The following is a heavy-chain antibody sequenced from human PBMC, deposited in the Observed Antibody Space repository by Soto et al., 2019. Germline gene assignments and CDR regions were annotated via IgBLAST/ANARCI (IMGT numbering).Heavy chain of an antibody. Sequence: EVQLVESGGGLVQPGGSLRLSCAASGFTFVDYAMHWVRQAPGQGLEWVSGISWDGGYMGYAESVKGRFTISRDNAKKSLYLQXNXXXXXXXXXXXXXXXXXXXXXISCKDAFDSWGQGTMVTVS. CDR2: ISWDGGYM. CDR1: GFTFVDYA. V-gene: IGHV3-9*01. D-gene: IGHD2-2*01. CDR3: XXXXXXXXXISCKDAFDS. J-gene: IGHJ3*01.